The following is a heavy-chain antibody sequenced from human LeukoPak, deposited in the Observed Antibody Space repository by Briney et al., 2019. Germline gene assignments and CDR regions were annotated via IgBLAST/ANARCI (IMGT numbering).Heavy chain of an antibody. CDR2: IYHSGST. V-gene: IGHV4-38-2*02. CDR1: GYSISSGYY. Sequence: PSETLSLTCTVSGYSISSGYYWGWIRQPPVKGLEWIGSIYHSGSTYYNPSLKSRVTISVDTSKNQFFLKLSSVTAADTAVYYCARVRAVAGYYYYYYYMDVWGKGTTVTVSS. CDR3: ARVRAVAGYYYYYYYMDV. D-gene: IGHD6-19*01. J-gene: IGHJ6*03.